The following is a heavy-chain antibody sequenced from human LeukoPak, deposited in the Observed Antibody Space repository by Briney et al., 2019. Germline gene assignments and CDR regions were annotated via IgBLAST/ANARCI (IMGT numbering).Heavy chain of an antibody. V-gene: IGHV1-2*02. CDR1: GYTFIGYY. D-gene: IGHD3-10*01. CDR2: INPNSGGT. Sequence: ASVKVSCKPSGYTFIGYYMHCVRQAPGQGLEWMGWINPNSGGTNYAQKFQGRVTMTRDTSISIAYMELSRLRSDDTAVYYCALVRTDYWGQGTLVTVSS. CDR3: ALVRTDY. J-gene: IGHJ4*02.